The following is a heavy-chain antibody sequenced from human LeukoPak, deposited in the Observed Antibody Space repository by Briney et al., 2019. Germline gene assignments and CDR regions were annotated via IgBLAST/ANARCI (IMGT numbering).Heavy chain of an antibody. CDR3: AKDPSVDYYGSGSYYKVGWFDP. J-gene: IGHJ5*02. V-gene: IGHV3-30*02. CDR2: IRYDGSNK. Sequence: GGSLRLSCAASGFTFSSYGMHWVRQAPGKGLEWVAFIRYDGSNKYYADSVKGRFTISRDNSKNTLYLQMNSLRAEDTAVYYCAKDPSVDYYGSGSYYKVGWFDPWGQGTLVTVSS. D-gene: IGHD3-10*01. CDR1: GFTFSSYG.